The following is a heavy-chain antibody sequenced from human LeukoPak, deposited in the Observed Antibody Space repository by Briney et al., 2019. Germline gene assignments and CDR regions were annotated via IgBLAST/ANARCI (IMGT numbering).Heavy chain of an antibody. CDR3: VKDRRYYDILTGHFAHQYSFDY. CDR2: ISGSGDST. J-gene: IGHJ4*02. Sequence: GGSLRLSCAASGFTFSSYSTSWVRQAPGKGLEWVSGISGSGDSTYYADSVKGRFTISRDNSKNTLYLQMSSLRAEDTAVYYCVKDRRYYDILTGHFAHQYSFDYWGQGTLVTVSS. CDR1: GFTFSSYS. D-gene: IGHD3-9*01. V-gene: IGHV3-23*01.